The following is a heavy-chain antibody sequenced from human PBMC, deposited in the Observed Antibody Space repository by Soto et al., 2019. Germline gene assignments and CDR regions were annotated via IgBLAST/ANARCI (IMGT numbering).Heavy chain of an antibody. V-gene: IGHV1-69*04. J-gene: IGHJ3*02. CDR1: GGTFSSYT. Sequence: SVKVSCKASGGTFSSYTISWVRQAPGQGLEWMGRIIPILGIANYAQKFQGRVTITADKSTSTAYMELSSLRSEDTAVYYCAREGSYYAANAFDIWGQGTMVTVSS. CDR2: IIPILGIA. CDR3: AREGSYYAANAFDI. D-gene: IGHD3-3*01.